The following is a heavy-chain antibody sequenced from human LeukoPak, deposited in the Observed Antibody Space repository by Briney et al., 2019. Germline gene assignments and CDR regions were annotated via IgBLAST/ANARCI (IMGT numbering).Heavy chain of an antibody. V-gene: IGHV1-69*01. J-gene: IGHJ4*02. D-gene: IGHD3-22*01. CDR2: IIPIFGTA. CDR3: ARGVGYYDSSGYSK. Sequence: SVKVSCKASGGTFSSYAISWVRQAPGQGLEWMGGIIPIFGTANYAQKFQGRVTVTADESTSTAYMELSSLRSEDTAVYYCARGVGYYDSSGYSKWGQGTLVTVSS. CDR1: GGTFSSYA.